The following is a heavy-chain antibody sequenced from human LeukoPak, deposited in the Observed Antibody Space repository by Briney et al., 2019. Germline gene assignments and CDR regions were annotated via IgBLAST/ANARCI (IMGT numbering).Heavy chain of an antibody. J-gene: IGHJ4*02. CDR1: GYTSTSYD. Sequence: ASVKVSCKASGYTSTSYDINWVRQATGQGLEWMGWMNPNSGNTGYAQKFQGRVTITRNTSISTAYMELSSLRSDDTAVYYCARGAQYSSSSGLDYWGQGTLVTVSS. V-gene: IGHV1-8*03. CDR2: MNPNSGNT. D-gene: IGHD6-6*01. CDR3: ARGAQYSSSSGLDY.